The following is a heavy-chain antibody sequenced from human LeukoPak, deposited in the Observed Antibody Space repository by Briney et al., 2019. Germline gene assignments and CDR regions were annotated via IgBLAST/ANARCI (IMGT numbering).Heavy chain of an antibody. D-gene: IGHD3-16*01. Sequence: GGSLRLSCAASGFTFSSYAMSWVRQAPGKGLEWVSAISGSGGSTYYADSVKGRFTISRDNSKNTLYLQMNSLSAEDTAVYYCAKDQYDYVWGSSYYWGQGALVTVSS. V-gene: IGHV3-23*01. CDR1: GFTFSSYA. J-gene: IGHJ4*02. CDR2: ISGSGGST. CDR3: AKDQYDYVWGSSYY.